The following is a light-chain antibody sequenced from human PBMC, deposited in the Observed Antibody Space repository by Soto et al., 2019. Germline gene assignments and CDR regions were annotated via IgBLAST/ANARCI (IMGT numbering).Light chain of an antibody. J-gene: IGKJ1*01. Sequence: DIQMTQSPSTLSASVGDRVTITCRASQSISSWLAWYQQKPGKAPKVLIYKASSLESGVSSRFSGSGSGTEFTLTISSLQPDDFATYYCQQYNSYSLTFGQGTKVEIK. CDR3: QQYNSYSLT. V-gene: IGKV1-5*03. CDR2: KAS. CDR1: QSISSW.